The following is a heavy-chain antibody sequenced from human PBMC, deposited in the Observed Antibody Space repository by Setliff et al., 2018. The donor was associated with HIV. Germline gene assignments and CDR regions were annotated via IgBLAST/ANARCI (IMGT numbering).Heavy chain of an antibody. D-gene: IGHD3-16*01. Sequence: PGGSLRLSCAASGFTLRTYWMSWVRQAPGKGLEWVANIKHDGSEKFCVDSVRGRFTISRDNAKDSLYLQMDNLTVDDTAVYFCARGRCSDAACFFDYWGQGTLVTVSS. CDR2: IKHDGSEK. V-gene: IGHV3-7*03. CDR3: ARGRCSDAACFFDY. CDR1: GFTLRTYW. J-gene: IGHJ4*02.